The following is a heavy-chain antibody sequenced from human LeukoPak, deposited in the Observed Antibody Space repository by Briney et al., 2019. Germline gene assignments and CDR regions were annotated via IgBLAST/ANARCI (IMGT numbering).Heavy chain of an antibody. CDR2: INPNSGGT. D-gene: IGHD3-10*01. Sequence: ASVKVFCKASGYTFTGYYMHWVRQAPGQGLEWMGWINPNSGGTNYAQKFQGRGTMTRDTSISTAYMEWSGLRYDDTAVYYCARDFMVRGVTTPDYWGQGTLVTVSS. V-gene: IGHV1-2*02. CDR3: ARDFMVRGVTTPDY. J-gene: IGHJ4*02. CDR1: GYTFTGYY.